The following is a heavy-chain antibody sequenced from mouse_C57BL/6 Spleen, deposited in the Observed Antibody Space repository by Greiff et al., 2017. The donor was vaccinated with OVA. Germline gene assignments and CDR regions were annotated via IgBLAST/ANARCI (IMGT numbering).Heavy chain of an antibody. CDR1: GFTFSSYT. CDR3: ARSNWDGDYFDY. J-gene: IGHJ2*01. V-gene: IGHV5-9*01. Sequence: EVQLVESGGGLVKPGGSLKLSCAASGFTFSSYTMSWVRQTPEKRLEWVATISGGGGNTYYPDSVKGRFTISRDNAKNTLYLLMSSLRSEDTALYYCARSNWDGDYFDYWGQGTTLTVSS. CDR2: ISGGGGNT. D-gene: IGHD4-1*01.